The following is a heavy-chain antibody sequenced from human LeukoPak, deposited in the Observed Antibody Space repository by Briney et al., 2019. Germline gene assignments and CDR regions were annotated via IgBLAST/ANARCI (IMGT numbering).Heavy chain of an antibody. V-gene: IGHV1-69*13. D-gene: IGHD1-26*01. J-gene: IGHJ5*02. CDR2: IIPIFGTA. Sequence: ASVKVSCKASGGTFSSYAISWVRQAPGQGLEWMGGIIPIFGTANYAQKFQGRVTITADESTSTAYMELSSLRSEDTAVYYCARVSSGSLGFDPWGQGTLVTVSS. CDR1: GGTFSSYA. CDR3: ARVSSGSLGFDP.